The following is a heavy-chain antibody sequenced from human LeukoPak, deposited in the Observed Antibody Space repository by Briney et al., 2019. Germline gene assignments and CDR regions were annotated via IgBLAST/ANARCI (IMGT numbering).Heavy chain of an antibody. J-gene: IGHJ3*02. Sequence: ASVKVSCQASLYTLTNYDIKWVRQATGHRLEWMGWMNPNRGNTGYPQKFQGRVTITKNTSISTAYIELSSLRSEDTAVYYCAVAAANTRLDDALDIWGQGTMVTVSS. CDR1: LYTLTNYD. CDR2: MNPNRGNT. V-gene: IGHV1-8*03. CDR3: AVAAANTRLDDALDI. D-gene: IGHD6-13*01.